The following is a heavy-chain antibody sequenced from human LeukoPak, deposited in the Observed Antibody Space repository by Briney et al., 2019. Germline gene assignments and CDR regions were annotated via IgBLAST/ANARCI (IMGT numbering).Heavy chain of an antibody. J-gene: IGHJ4*02. V-gene: IGHV4-30-4*08. CDR1: GGSISSGDHY. Sequence: SETLSLTCTVSGGSISSGDHYWSWIRPAPEKGLEWIGYIYYSGGTNYNPSLKSRVTISVDTSKNQFSLKLSPVTAADTAVYYCARHTVLTAFDYWGQGTLVTVSS. CDR2: IYYSGGT. CDR3: ARHTVLTAFDY. D-gene: IGHD4-23*01.